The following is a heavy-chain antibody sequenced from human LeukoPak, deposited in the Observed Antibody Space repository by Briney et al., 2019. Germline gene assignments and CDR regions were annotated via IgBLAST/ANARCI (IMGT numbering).Heavy chain of an antibody. V-gene: IGHV1-18*01. Sequence: ASVRVSCKASGYTFTSYGISWVRQDPGQGVEWMGWLSVYNGNTNYVQNLQGRVSLTTDTSTSTAYKELRSLRSDYTVVYYSARHGTHDYGDDEASPLNTNFDYWGQGTLVTVSS. D-gene: IGHD4-17*01. J-gene: IGHJ4*02. CDR2: LSVYNGNT. CDR1: GYTFTSYG. CDR3: ARHGTHDYGDDEASPLNTNFDY.